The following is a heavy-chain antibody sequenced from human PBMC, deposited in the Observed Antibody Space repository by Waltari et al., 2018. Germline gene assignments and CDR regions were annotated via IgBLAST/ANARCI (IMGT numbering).Heavy chain of an antibody. D-gene: IGHD3-10*01. CDR2: LEPEDGQA. CDR1: GDTFTANY. V-gene: IGHV1-69-2*01. Sequence: EVQLLQSGAEVKKPGTPVKISCKVSGDTFTANYIHWIQQAPGKGLQWMGLLEPEDGQAVYAEKFQGRVTMTADTSIHTAYMELTSLTSEDTAFYYCAAALGGGISASRPFHFWGQGTMITVSS. J-gene: IGHJ3*01. CDR3: AAALGGGISASRPFHF.